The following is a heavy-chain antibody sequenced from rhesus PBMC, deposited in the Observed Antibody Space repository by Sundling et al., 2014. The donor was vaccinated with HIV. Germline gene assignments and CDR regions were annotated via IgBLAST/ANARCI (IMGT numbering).Heavy chain of an antibody. CDR2: INTYTGNP. D-gene: IGHD2-21*01. CDR3: ARSRAYCTAGGCYEYFDY. J-gene: IGHJ4*01. CDR1: GYNSSRYG. Sequence: QVQLVQSGPEVKQPGASVKVSCKASGYNSSRYGINWVRQAPGQGLEWMGWINTYTGNPTYAQGFTERFVFSMDISVSTLYLQISSLKPEDTAVYYCARSRAYCTAGGCYEYFDYWGQGTLVTVSS. V-gene: IGHV7-193*01.